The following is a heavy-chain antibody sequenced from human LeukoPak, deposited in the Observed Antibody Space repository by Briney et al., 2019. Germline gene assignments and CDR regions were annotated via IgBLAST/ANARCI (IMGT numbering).Heavy chain of an antibody. J-gene: IGHJ5*02. Sequence: SETLSLTCTVSGGSISSYYWSWIRQPPGKGLEWIGYIYYSGSTNYNPSLKSRVTISVDTSKNQFSLKLSSVTAADTAVYYCARGEASSGYFNWFDPWGQGTLVTVSS. CDR2: IYYSGST. CDR3: ARGEASSGYFNWFDP. V-gene: IGHV4-59*01. CDR1: GGSISSYY. D-gene: IGHD5-12*01.